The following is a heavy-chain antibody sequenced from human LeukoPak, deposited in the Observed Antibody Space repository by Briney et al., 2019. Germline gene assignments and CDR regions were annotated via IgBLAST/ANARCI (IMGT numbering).Heavy chain of an antibody. CDR2: ISSSSSYI. Sequence: GGSLRLSCAASGFTFSSYSMNWVRQAPGKGLEWVSSISSSSSYIYYADSVKGRFTIPRDNAKNSLYLQMNSLRAEDTAVYYCARVLYSGYDSDYWGQGTLVTVSS. D-gene: IGHD5-12*01. CDR1: GFTFSSYS. CDR3: ARVLYSGYDSDY. V-gene: IGHV3-21*01. J-gene: IGHJ4*02.